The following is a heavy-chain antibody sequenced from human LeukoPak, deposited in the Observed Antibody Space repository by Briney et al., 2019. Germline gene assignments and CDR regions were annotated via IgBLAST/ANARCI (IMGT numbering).Heavy chain of an antibody. V-gene: IGHV4-34*01. CDR3: ARGWDTAMVFDY. J-gene: IGHJ4*02. CDR1: GGSFSGYY. D-gene: IGHD5-18*01. Sequence: SETLSLTCAVYGGSFSGYYWSWIRQPPGKGLEWIGEINHSGSTNYNPSLKGRVTISVDTSKNQFSLKLSSVTAADTAVYYCARGWDTAMVFDYWGQGTPVTVSS. CDR2: INHSGST.